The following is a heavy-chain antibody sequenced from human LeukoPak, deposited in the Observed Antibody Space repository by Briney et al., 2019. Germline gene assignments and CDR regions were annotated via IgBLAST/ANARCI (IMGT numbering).Heavy chain of an antibody. CDR3: AKDPAYGDSSGYSDY. D-gene: IGHD3-22*01. CDR2: ISYDGSNK. J-gene: IGHJ4*02. CDR1: GFTFSSYG. Sequence: PGRSLRLSCAASGFTFSSYGMHWVRQAPGKGLEWVAVISYDGSNKHYADSVKGRFTISRDNSKNTLYLQMNSLRAEDTAVYYCAKDPAYGDSSGYSDYWGQGTLVTVSS. V-gene: IGHV3-30*18.